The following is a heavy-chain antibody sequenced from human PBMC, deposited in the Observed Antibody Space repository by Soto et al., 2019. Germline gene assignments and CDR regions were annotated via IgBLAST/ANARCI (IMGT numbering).Heavy chain of an antibody. CDR1: GFTFSSYG. Sequence: GGSLRLSCAASGFTFSSYGMHWVRQAPGKGLEWVAVISYDGSNKYYADSVKGRFTISRDNSKNTLYLQMNSLRAEDTAVYYCAKDHGAVAGMRSGMDVWGQGTTVTVSS. CDR2: ISYDGSNK. CDR3: AKDHGAVAGMRSGMDV. J-gene: IGHJ6*02. V-gene: IGHV3-30*18. D-gene: IGHD6-19*01.